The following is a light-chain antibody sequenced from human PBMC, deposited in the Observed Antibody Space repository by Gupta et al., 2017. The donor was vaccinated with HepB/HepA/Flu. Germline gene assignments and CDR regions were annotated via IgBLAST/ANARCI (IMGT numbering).Light chain of an antibody. CDR1: QSVSSN. CDR3: QQYNNWPSMYT. CDR2: GAS. Sequence: EIVMTQSPATLSVSPGERAPLSCRASQSVSSNLAWYQQKPGQAPSLLIYGASTRATGIPARFSGSWSGTEFTLTISSLQSEDFAVYYCQQYNNWPSMYTFGQGTKLEIK. V-gene: IGKV3-15*01. J-gene: IGKJ2*01.